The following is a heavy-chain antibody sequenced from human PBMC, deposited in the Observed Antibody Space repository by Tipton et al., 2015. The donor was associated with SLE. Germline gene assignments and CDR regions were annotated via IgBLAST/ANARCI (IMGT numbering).Heavy chain of an antibody. J-gene: IGHJ4*02. CDR2: VYDIGTT. D-gene: IGHD2-15*01. V-gene: IGHV4-59*12. CDR1: GGSISGYQ. CDR3: ARGDMTSRSLDY. Sequence: TLSLTCTVSGGSISGYQWSWIRQSPQKGLEWIGYVYDIGTTNYNPSVMSRVIVSMDTSRNQVSLKLLSVTAADTAVYHCARGDMTSRSLDYWGQGALVTVSS.